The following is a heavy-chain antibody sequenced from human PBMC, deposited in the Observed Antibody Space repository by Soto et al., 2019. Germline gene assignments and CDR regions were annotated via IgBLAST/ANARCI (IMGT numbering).Heavy chain of an antibody. J-gene: IGHJ3*02. CDR1: GGSISSGGYY. V-gene: IGHV4-31*03. CDR3: ARDVHYYDSSGYSLAFDI. CDR2: IYYSGST. Sequence: QVQLQESGPGLVKPSQTLSLTCTVSGGSISSGGYYWSWIRQRPGKGLEWIGYIYYSGSTYYNPSLRSRITLSVDTSKKQFSLKLSSVTAADTAVYYCARDVHYYDSSGYSLAFDIWGQGTMVTVSS. D-gene: IGHD3-22*01.